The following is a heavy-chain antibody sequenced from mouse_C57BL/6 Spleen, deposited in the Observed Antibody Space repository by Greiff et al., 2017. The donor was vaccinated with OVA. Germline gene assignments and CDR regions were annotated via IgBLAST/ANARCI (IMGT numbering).Heavy chain of an antibody. V-gene: IGHV1-54*01. CDR3: ARGHGSSEYYFDY. D-gene: IGHD1-1*01. J-gene: IGHJ2*01. CDR1: GYAFTNYL. Sequence: VQLQQSGAELVRPGTSVKVSCKASGYAFTNYLIEWVKQRPGQGLEWIGVINPGSGGTNYNEKFKGKATLTADKSSSTAYMQLSILTSEDSAVYFCARGHGSSEYYFDYWGQGTTLTVSS. CDR2: INPGSGGT.